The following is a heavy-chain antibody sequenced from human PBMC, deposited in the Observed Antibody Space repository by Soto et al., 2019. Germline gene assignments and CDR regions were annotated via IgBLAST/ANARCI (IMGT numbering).Heavy chain of an antibody. J-gene: IGHJ4*02. D-gene: IGHD2-21*02. CDR2: ISGSGGST. V-gene: IGHV3-23*01. CDR1: GFTFSSYD. CDR3: AKLLVVTATKQPVDY. Sequence: WGSLRLSCAASGFTFSSYDMSWVRQAPGKGLEWVSAISGSGGSTYYADSVKGRFTISRDNSKNTLYLQMNSLRAEDTAVYYCAKLLVVTATKQPVDYWGQGTLVTVSS.